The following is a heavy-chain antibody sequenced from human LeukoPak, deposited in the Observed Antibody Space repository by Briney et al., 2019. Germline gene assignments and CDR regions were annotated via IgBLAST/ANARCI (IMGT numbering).Heavy chain of an antibody. J-gene: IGHJ4*02. CDR1: GFTFSTNS. Sequence: GGSLRLSCAASGFTFSTNSMNWVRQAPGKGLEWVASISSSGTYIYYPESLKGRFTVSRDNAKNSVYLQMNSLRAEDTAVHYCARDVARDISCYTDWGQGTLVTVSS. D-gene: IGHD2-2*02. V-gene: IGHV3-21*01. CDR3: ARDVARDISCYTD. CDR2: ISSSGTYI.